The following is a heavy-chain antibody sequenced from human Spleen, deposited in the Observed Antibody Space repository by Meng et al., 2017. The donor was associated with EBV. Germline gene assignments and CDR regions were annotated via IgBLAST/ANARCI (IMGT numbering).Heavy chain of an antibody. CDR2: IHYGGAS. CDR3: ARGHSSDWDYFFDS. D-gene: IGHD6-19*01. J-gene: IGHJ4*02. Sequence: GQLQASGPGLVKPSDTLSLTCSVSDVSVTRGEYYWTWIRQSPGKGLEWIGYIHYGGASNYNPSLKSRVTISLDTSKNQFSLRVNAVTAADTAVYFCARGHSSDWDYFFDSWGLGTLVTVSS. V-gene: IGHV4-61*08. CDR1: DVSVTRGEYY.